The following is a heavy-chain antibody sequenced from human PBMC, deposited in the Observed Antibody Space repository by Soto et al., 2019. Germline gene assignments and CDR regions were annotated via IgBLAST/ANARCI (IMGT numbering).Heavy chain of an antibody. Sequence: QVQLQESGPGLVKPSATLSLTCTVSGGSISSHYCSWIRQPPGKGLEWIGYIYYSGSTNYNPSLKSRVTISVDTSKNPFSLKLGSVTAADTAVYYCARSDGRYWGQGTLVTVSS. CDR3: ARSDGRY. J-gene: IGHJ4*02. CDR1: GGSISSHY. V-gene: IGHV4-59*11. CDR2: IYYSGST.